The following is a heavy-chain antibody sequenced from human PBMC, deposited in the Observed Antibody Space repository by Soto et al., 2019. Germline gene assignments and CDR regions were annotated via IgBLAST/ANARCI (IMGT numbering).Heavy chain of an antibody. V-gene: IGHV3-74*01. CDR2: ISVDGTTI. Sequence: EVQLVESGGDSVQPGGSLRLSCAASGFPFSSYWMHWVRHTPGTGLEWVSRISVDGTTIYYGDSVTGRFTVSRDNAKSTLSLQMSGLGADDTAVYYCARGCYGLWTGYYNAHWCKGTLVSVSS. D-gene: IGHD3-3*01. J-gene: IGHJ4*02. CDR3: ARGCYGLWTGYYNAH. CDR1: GFPFSSYW.